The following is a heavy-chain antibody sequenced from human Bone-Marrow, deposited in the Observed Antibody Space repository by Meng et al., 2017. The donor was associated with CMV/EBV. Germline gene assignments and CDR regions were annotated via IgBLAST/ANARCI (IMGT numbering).Heavy chain of an antibody. CDR2: INPDSGGT. J-gene: IGHJ4*02. D-gene: IGHD5-24*01. CDR1: RYTFTAYY. V-gene: IGHV1-2*02. CDR3: ARDLDGGEMATAVGADY. Sequence: ASVKVSCKASRYTFTAYYMHWVRQAPGQGLEWMGWINPDSGGTNYAQKFQGRVTMTRDTSITTAYMELSSLRSDDTAVYYCARDLDGGEMATAVGADYWGQGTLVTVSS.